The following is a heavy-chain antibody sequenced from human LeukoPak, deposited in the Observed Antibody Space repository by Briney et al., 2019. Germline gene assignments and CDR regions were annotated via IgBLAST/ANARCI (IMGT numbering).Heavy chain of an antibody. V-gene: IGHV3-23*01. CDR1: GFTFSSYA. CDR2: ISGSGGST. J-gene: IGHJ4*02. D-gene: IGHD3-22*01. CDR3: AKATFPEYYYDSSGYEFRSSFDY. Sequence: GGSLRLSCAASGFTFSSYAMSWVRQAPGKGLEWVSAISGSGGSTYYADSVKGRFTISRDNSKNTLYLQMNSLRAEDTAVYYCAKATFPEYYYDSSGYEFRSSFDYWGQGTLVTVSS.